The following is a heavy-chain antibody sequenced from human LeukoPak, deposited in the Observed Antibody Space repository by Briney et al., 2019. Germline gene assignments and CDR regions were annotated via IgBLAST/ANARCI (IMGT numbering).Heavy chain of an antibody. Sequence: PGGSLRLSCAAYGFSFSDYALHWVRHRPGKGLEWLALIPYDGSGEIYAGSVRGRFSISRDNSKDTLYLQMNSLRAEGTAVYYCASLGSYFDYWGQGTLVTVSS. CDR1: GFSFSDYA. D-gene: IGHD1-26*01. J-gene: IGHJ4*02. CDR2: IPYDGSGE. CDR3: ASLGSYFDY. V-gene: IGHV3-30*07.